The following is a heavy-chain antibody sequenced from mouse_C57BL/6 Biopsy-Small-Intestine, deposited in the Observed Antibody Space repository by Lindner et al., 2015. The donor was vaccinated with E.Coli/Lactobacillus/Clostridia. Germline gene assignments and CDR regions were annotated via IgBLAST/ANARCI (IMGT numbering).Heavy chain of an antibody. D-gene: IGHD1-1*01. J-gene: IGHJ1*03. CDR2: INPNNGGA. V-gene: IGHV1-22*01. CDR1: GYTFTDYN. CDR3: ARPFYYGSSYLYWYFDV. Sequence: VQLQESGPELVKPGASVKMSCKASGYTFTDYNMHWVKQSHGKSLEWIGYINPNNGGASYNQKFKGKATLTVNKSSSTAYMELRSLTSEDSAVYYCARPFYYGSSYLYWYFDVWGTGTTVTVSS.